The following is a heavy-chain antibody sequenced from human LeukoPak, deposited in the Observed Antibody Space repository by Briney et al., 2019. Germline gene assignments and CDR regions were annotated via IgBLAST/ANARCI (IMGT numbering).Heavy chain of an antibody. CDR2: ISYDGSNK. J-gene: IGHJ4*02. CDR1: GFTFSSYA. V-gene: IGHV3-30-3*01. CDR3: AREAAAAGGFDY. Sequence: GGSLRLSCAASGFTFSSYAMHWVRQAPGKGLEWVAVISYDGSNKYYADSVKGRFTISRDNSKNTLYLQMNGLRAEDTAVYYCAREAAAAGGFDYWGQGTLVTVSS. D-gene: IGHD6-13*01.